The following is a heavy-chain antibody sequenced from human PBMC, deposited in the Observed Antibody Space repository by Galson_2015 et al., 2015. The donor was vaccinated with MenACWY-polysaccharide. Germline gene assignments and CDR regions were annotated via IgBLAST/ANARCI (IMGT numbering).Heavy chain of an antibody. J-gene: IGHJ4*02. CDR2: ISNSGGST. V-gene: IGHV3-23*01. CDR3: AKDKGGGSYWGNTKIDY. Sequence: SLRLSCAASGFTFSSYAMNWVRQAPGKGLEWVSAISNSGGSTYYADSVKGRFTISRDNSKNTLFLQMNSLRAEDTAVYYCAKDKGGGSYWGNTKIDYWGQGTLVTVSP. CDR1: GFTFSSYA. D-gene: IGHD1-26*01.